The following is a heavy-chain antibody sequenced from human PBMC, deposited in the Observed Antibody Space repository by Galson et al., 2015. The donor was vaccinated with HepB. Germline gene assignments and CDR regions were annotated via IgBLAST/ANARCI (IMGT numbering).Heavy chain of an antibody. CDR2: IGGSGGPI. V-gene: IGHV3-48*03. Sequence: SLRLSCAASGFTFSSYEMIWVRQAPGKGLEWLSYIGGSGGPIYYAHSVKGRFTVSRDNAKNSLYLQMNSLRAEDTAVYYCARRAACSRGTCYSHFDYWGQGTLVTVSS. J-gene: IGHJ4*02. CDR1: GFTFSSYE. CDR3: ARRAACSRGTCYSHFDY. D-gene: IGHD2-15*01.